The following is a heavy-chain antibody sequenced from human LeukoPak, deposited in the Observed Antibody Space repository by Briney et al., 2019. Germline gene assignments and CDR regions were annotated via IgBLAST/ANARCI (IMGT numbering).Heavy chain of an antibody. CDR3: ASYGSGSYRPFPFDP. V-gene: IGHV4-39*07. J-gene: IGHJ5*02. Sequence: PSETLSLTCTVSGGSISSSSYYWGWIRQPPGKGLEWIGSIYYSGSTYYNPSLKSRVTISVDTSKSQFSLKLSSVTAADTAVYYCASYGSGSYRPFPFDPWGQGTLVTVSS. D-gene: IGHD3-10*01. CDR2: IYYSGST. CDR1: GGSISSSSYY.